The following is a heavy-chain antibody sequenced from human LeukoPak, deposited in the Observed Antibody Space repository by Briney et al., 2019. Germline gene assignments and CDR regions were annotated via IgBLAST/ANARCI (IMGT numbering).Heavy chain of an antibody. J-gene: IGHJ3*02. CDR1: GGSFSGYY. V-gene: IGHV4-34*01. Sequence: SETLSLTCAVYGGSFSGYYWSWIRQPPGKGLEWIGEINHSGSTNYNPSLKSRVTISVDTSKNQFSLKLSSVTAADTAVYYCARWEEDIVVVTGAFDIWGRGTMVTVSS. D-gene: IGHD2-21*02. CDR2: INHSGST. CDR3: ARWEEDIVVVTGAFDI.